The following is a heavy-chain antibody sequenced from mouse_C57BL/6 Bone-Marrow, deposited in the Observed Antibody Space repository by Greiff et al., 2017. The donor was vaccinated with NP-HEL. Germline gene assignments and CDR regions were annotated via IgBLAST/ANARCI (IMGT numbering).Heavy chain of an antibody. CDR2: ISSGSSTI. J-gene: IGHJ1*03. CDR3: ARLGTTVVAKRYFDV. CDR1: G. D-gene: IGHD1-1*01. V-gene: IGHV5-17*01. Sequence: EVMLVESGGGLVKPGGSLKLSCAASGMHWVRQAPEKGLEWVAYISSGSSTIYYADTVKGRFTISRDNAKNTLFLQMTSLRSEDTAMYYCARLGTTVVAKRYFDVWGTGTTVTVSS.